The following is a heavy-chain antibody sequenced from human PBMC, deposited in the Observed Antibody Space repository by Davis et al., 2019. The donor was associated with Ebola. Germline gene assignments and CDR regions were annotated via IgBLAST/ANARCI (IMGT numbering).Heavy chain of an antibody. Sequence: PSETLSLTCTVSGGSISSYYWSWIRQPPGKGLEWIGYIHYSGSTNYNPSLKSRVTISVDTSKNQFSLKLSSVTAADTAVYYCARIVGTTTYFDYWGQGTLVTVSS. V-gene: IGHV4-59*01. CDR3: ARIVGTTTYFDY. D-gene: IGHD1-26*01. J-gene: IGHJ4*02. CDR1: GGSISSYY. CDR2: IHYSGST.